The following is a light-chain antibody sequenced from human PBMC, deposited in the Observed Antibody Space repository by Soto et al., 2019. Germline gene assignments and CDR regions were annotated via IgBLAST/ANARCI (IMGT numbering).Light chain of an antibody. V-gene: IGKV3-11*01. CDR2: DAS. J-gene: IGKJ1*01. Sequence: EIVLTQSPATLSLSPGERATLSCRASQSVSSYLAWYQQKPGQAPRLLIYDASNRATGIPARFSGSGSGTDFTLAISSLEREDFAVYYCQQRSNWEFGQGTKVEIK. CDR3: QQRSNWE. CDR1: QSVSSY.